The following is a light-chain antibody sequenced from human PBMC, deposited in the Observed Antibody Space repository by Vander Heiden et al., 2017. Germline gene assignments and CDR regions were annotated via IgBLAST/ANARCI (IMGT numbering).Light chain of an antibody. V-gene: IGKV1-12*01. Sequence: DIQMSQSPSSVSASVGDRVTITCRASQGISNSLAWYQQKPGKAPKLLISAASSLQSGVLSGFSGSVSGRDFTLSIISLHPGYFATYFCQQANSFPITFGQGTRLEIK. CDR2: AAS. CDR1: QGISNS. J-gene: IGKJ5*01. CDR3: QQANSFPIT.